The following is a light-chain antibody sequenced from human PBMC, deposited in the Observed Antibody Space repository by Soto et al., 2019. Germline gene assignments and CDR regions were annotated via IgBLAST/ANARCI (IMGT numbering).Light chain of an antibody. CDR3: QQYNNWPRT. CDR1: QSVSSN. J-gene: IGKJ1*01. CDR2: DAS. V-gene: IGKV3-15*01. Sequence: EIVMTQSPATLSVSPGERATLSCRASQSVSSNLAWYQQKPGQAPRLLIYDASTRATGIPARFSGSGSGTEFTLTISSLQSEDIAIYYCQQYNNWPRTFGQGTKV.